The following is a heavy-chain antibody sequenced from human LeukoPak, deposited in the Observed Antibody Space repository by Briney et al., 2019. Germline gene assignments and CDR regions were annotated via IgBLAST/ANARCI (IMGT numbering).Heavy chain of an antibody. CDR1: GGTFSSYA. CDR2: IIPIFGTA. D-gene: IGHD6-13*01. Sequence: SVKVSCKASGGTFSSYAISGVRQAPGQGLEWMGGIIPIFGTANYAQKFQGRVTITADESTSTAYMELSSLRSEDTAVYYCARDGARYSSSPTNFDYWGQGTLVTVSS. V-gene: IGHV1-69*01. CDR3: ARDGARYSSSPTNFDY. J-gene: IGHJ4*02.